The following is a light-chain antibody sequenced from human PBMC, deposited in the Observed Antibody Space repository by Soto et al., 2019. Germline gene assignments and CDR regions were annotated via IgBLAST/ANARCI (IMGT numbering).Light chain of an antibody. CDR2: GNN. V-gene: IGLV1-44*01. CDR3: AAWDDSLKGGV. J-gene: IGLJ3*02. Sequence: QSVLTQPPSASGTPGQTVAISCSRTNSNIGSNTVNWYQQFPGTAPKLLIYGNNQRPSGVPDRFSGSKSDTSASLAISGLLSEDESDYYCAAWDDSLKGGVFGGGTKLTVL. CDR1: NSNIGSNT.